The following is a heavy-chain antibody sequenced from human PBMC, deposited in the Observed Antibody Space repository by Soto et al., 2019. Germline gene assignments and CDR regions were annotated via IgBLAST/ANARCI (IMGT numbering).Heavy chain of an antibody. J-gene: IGHJ5*01. CDR2: MYYSGTT. CDR3: ARGLVFGVAIPLFEC. Sequence: SETLSLTCTVSGGSVSSRIYYWSWIRHPPGKGLEWIGHMYYSGTTNYQPSLKSRVTISADTSQNQFSLKLSSVSAADTAVYYCARGLVFGVAIPLFECWGKGTLVKVYS. V-gene: IGHV4-61*01. D-gene: IGHD3-3*01. CDR1: GGSVSSRIYY.